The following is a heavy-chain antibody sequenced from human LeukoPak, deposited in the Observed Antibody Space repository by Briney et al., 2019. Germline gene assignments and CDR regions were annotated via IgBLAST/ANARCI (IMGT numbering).Heavy chain of an antibody. J-gene: IGHJ3*01. Sequence: GGSLRLSCAASGFTFSSYAMSWVRQAPGKGLEWVSAISGSGGSTYYADSVKGRFTISRDNSKNTLYLRMNSLRAEDTAVYYCARDRNTYYDSNGYCPDSFDLWGQGTLVTVSS. CDR3: ARDRNTYYDSNGYCPDSFDL. D-gene: IGHD3-22*01. V-gene: IGHV3-23*01. CDR2: ISGSGGST. CDR1: GFTFSSYA.